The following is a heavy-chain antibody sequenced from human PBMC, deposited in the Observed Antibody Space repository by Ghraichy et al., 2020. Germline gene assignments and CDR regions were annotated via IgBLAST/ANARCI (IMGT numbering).Heavy chain of an antibody. CDR2: VYYSGST. J-gene: IGHJ6*03. V-gene: IGHV4-59*11. CDR3: ARADLVVVPAGDPADGNYYYYYMDV. D-gene: IGHD2-15*01. Sequence: SQTLSLTCSVSGDSISNHYWSWIRQPPGKGLEWIGHVYYSGSTSYNPSLKSRVTISIDTSKKQFSLKLSSVTAADTALYYCARADLVVVPAGDPADGNYYYYYMDVWGKGTTVTVSS. CDR1: GDSISNHY.